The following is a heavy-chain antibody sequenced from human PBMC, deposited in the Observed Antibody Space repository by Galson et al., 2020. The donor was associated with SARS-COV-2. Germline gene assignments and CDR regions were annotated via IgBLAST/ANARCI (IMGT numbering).Heavy chain of an antibody. J-gene: IGHJ6*02. CDR1: GFTFSSYA. CDR3: AKGGPEYSGYDVYYYYYYGMDV. CDR2: ISGSGGST. D-gene: IGHD5-12*01. V-gene: IGHV3-23*01. Sequence: GESLKISCAASGFTFSSYAMSWVRQAPGKGLEWVSAISGSGGSTYYADSVKGRFTISRDNSKNTLYLQMNSLRAEDTAVYYCAKGGPEYSGYDVYYYYYYGMDVWGQGTTVTVSS.